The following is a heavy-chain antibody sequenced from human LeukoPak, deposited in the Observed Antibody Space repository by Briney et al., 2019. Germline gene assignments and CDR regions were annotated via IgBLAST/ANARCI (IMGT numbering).Heavy chain of an antibody. CDR2: IYYSGST. D-gene: IGHD5-18*01. J-gene: IGHJ4*02. CDR3: AREIHSYGYDY. Sequence: TSETLSLTCTVSGGSISSSSYYWGWIRQPPGKGLEWIGSIYYSGSTYYNPSLKSRVTISVDRSKNQFSLKLSSVTAADTAVYYCAREIHSYGYDYWGQGTLVTVSS. CDR1: GGSISSSSYY. V-gene: IGHV4-39*07.